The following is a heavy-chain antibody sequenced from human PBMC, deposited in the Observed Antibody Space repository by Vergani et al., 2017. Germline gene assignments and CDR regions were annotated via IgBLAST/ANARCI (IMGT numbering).Heavy chain of an antibody. CDR1: GASISSGIYY. CDR2: IYTSGIT. CDR3: AGGKRLERYYNYYYMGV. V-gene: IGHV4-61*02. J-gene: IGHJ6*03. D-gene: IGHD5-24*01. Sequence: QVQLQESGPGLVKPSQTLSLTCTVSGASISSGIYYWRWIRQPAGKGLEWIGRIYTSGITNYNSSLKSRVAMSVDTSKNQFSLKLSSVTAADTAVYYCAGGKRLERYYNYYYMGVCGRGSTVTISS.